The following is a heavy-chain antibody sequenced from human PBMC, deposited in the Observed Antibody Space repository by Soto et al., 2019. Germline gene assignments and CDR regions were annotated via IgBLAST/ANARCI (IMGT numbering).Heavy chain of an antibody. CDR2: MSGSGSSE. CDR3: AREISYVSGGHLYYGMDV. V-gene: IGHV3-11*01. Sequence: PGGSVSLSCAASVLDFSDHYTSWYRRAPRQGLEIVADMSGSGSSEDFGDSVKGRVSIVRENSKILLFLQMFFLRAEDTAVYYCAREISYVSGGHLYYGMDVLGQGTAVTV. J-gene: IGHJ6*02. D-gene: IGHD3-16*01. CDR1: VLDFSDHY.